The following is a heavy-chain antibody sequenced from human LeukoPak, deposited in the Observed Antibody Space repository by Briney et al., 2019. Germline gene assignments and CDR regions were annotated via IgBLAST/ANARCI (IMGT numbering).Heavy chain of an antibody. CDR3: VRVLVREAAGIEPTYYYYYYGMDV. CDR2: IYGADAA. V-gene: IGHV3-66*01. J-gene: IGHJ6*02. Sequence: GGSLRLSCVASGFNVSSNYMTSIRQAPGKGLEWVSLIYGADAAYYAESVRGRFMISRDNAKNTLYLQMNSLRAEDTAVYYCVRVLVREAAGIEPTYYYYYYGMDVWGQGTTVTVSS. D-gene: IGHD6-13*01. CDR1: GFNVSSNY.